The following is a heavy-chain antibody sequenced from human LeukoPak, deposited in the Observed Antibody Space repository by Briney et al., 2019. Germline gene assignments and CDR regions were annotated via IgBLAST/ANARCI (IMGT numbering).Heavy chain of an antibody. J-gene: IGHJ4*02. CDR2: IYYSGST. V-gene: IGHV4-39*01. CDR1: GGSISSSSYY. Sequence: PSETLSLTCTVSGGSISSSSYYWGWIRQPPGKGLEWIGSIYYSGSTYYNPSLTSRVTISVDTSKNQFSLKLSSVTAADTAVYYCARHFDYPIAFDYWGQGTLVTVSS. D-gene: IGHD4-11*01. CDR3: ARHFDYPIAFDY.